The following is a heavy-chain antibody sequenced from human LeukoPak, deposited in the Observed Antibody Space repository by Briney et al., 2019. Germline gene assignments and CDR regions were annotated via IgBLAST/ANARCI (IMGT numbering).Heavy chain of an antibody. CDR1: GGSISSYY. CDR3: ARVYSSSSGKNAFDI. D-gene: IGHD6-6*01. V-gene: IGHV4-4*07. Sequence: SETLSLTYTVSGGSISSYYWSWIRQPAGKGLEWIGRIYTSGSTNYNPSLKSRVTISVDTSKNQFSLKVSSVTAADTAVYYCARVYSSSSGKNAFDIWGQGTIVTVSS. J-gene: IGHJ3*02. CDR2: IYTSGST.